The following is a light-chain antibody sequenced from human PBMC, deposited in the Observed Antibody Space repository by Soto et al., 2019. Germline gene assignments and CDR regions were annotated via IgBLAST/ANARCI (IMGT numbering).Light chain of an antibody. CDR3: QQYNSPVT. CDR2: DAS. J-gene: IGKJ1*01. CDR1: QSISSW. V-gene: IGKV1-5*01. Sequence: DIQMTQSPSTLSASVGDRVTITCRASQSISSWLAWYQQKPGKAPKLLIYDASSLESGVPSRFSCSGSGTEFTLTISSLQPDDFASYYCQQYNSPVTFGQGTKVEIK.